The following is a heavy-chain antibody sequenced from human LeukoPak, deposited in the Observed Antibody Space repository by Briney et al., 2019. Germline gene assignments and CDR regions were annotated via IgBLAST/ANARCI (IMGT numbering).Heavy chain of an antibody. V-gene: IGHV1-2*02. J-gene: IGHJ5*02. CDR3: ARDRGQYSSSWYGGGFDP. Sequence: GASVKVSCKASGYTFTGYYMHWVRQAPGQGLEWMGWINPNSGGTNYAQKLQGRVTMTRDTSISTAYMELSRLRSDDTAVYYCARDRGQYSSSWYGGGFDPWGQGTLVTVSS. CDR2: INPNSGGT. D-gene: IGHD6-13*01. CDR1: GYTFTGYY.